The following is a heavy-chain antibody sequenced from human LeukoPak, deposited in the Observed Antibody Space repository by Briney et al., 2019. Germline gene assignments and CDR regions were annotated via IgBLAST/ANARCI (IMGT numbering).Heavy chain of an antibody. CDR1: GFTFSTHW. Sequence: PGGSLRLSCVASGFTFSTHWVSWVRQAPGKGLEWVANIKEDGSTTDYVDSVKGRFTISRDNAKNSLYLQMNTLGAEDTAVYYCARRAVAGTFHYGAQGTLDPVST. J-gene: IGHJ4*02. D-gene: IGHD6-19*01. CDR3: ARRAVAGTFHY. CDR2: IKEDGSTT. V-gene: IGHV3-7*01.